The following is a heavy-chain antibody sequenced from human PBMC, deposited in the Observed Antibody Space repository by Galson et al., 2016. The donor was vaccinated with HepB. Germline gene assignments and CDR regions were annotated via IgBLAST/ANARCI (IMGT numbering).Heavy chain of an antibody. CDR1: GFTFRSYG. Sequence: SLRLSCAASGFTFRSYGMHWVRQAPGKGLEWVAVIWHDGSNKYYTDSVKGRFTISRDNSKNTLYLQVNSLRAEDTAVYYCVRDVGRMVEGNGMDIWGQGTTVTVSS. J-gene: IGHJ6*02. CDR2: IWHDGSNK. D-gene: IGHD2-15*01. CDR3: VRDVGRMVEGNGMDI. V-gene: IGHV3-33*01.